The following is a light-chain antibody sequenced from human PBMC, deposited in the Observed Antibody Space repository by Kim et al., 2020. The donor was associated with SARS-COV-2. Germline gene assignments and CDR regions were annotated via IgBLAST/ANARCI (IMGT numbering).Light chain of an antibody. Sequence: VSPGQTASITCSGEKLGDKYACWYQQKTGQSPGLVIYQDSKRPSGIPERFSGSNSGNTATLTISGTQAMDEADYYCQAWDSSTGVFGGGTQLTVL. CDR1: KLGDKY. V-gene: IGLV3-1*01. J-gene: IGLJ2*01. CDR3: QAWDSSTGV. CDR2: QDS.